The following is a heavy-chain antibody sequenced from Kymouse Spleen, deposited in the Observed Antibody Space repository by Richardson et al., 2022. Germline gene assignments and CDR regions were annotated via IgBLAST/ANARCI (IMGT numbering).Heavy chain of an antibody. CDR1: GGSFSGYY. Sequence: QVQLQQWGAGLLKPSETLSLTCAVYGGSFSGYYWSWIRQPPGKGLEWIGEINHSGSTNYNPSLKSRVTISVDTSKNQFSLKLSSVTAADTAVYYCARGRIAARRRNWFDPWGQGTLVTVSS. CDR2: INHSGST. CDR3: ARGRIAARRRNWFDP. V-gene: IGHV4-34*01. D-gene: IGHD6-6*01. J-gene: IGHJ5*02.